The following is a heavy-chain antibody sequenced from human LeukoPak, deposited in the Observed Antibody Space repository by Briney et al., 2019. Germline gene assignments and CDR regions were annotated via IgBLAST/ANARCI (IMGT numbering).Heavy chain of an antibody. D-gene: IGHD5-18*01. J-gene: IGHJ6*03. CDR1: GGSFSGYY. V-gene: IGHV4-34*01. CDR2: INHSGST. CDR3: ARASGYSYGYLGGPRGFKYYMDV. Sequence: PSETLSLTCAVYGGSFSGYYWSWIRQPPGKGLEWIGEINHSGSTNYNPSLKSRVTISVDTSKNQFSLKLSSVTAADTAVYYCARASGYSYGYLGGPRGFKYYMDVWGKGTTVTVSS.